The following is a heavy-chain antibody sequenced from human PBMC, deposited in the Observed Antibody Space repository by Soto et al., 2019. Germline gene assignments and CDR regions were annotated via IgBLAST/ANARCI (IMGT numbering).Heavy chain of an antibody. D-gene: IGHD2-15*01. V-gene: IGHV1-69*12. J-gene: IGHJ6*02. Sequence: QVQLVQSGAEVKKPGTSVKVSCKASGGTFNNYAISWVRQVPGQGPEWMGGIIPVFRTPIYAQRFQGNVTITADESTTTAYMELSSLNSEDTAVYYCARRRYCSGSTCKPYKYGMDVWGQGTTVTVSS. CDR2: IIPVFRTP. CDR1: GGTFNNYA. CDR3: ARRRYCSGSTCKPYKYGMDV.